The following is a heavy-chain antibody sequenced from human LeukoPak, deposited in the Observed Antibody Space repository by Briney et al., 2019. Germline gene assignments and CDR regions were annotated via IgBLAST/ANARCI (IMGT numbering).Heavy chain of an antibody. V-gene: IGHV3-64*01. CDR3: ARSRYLVGDV. CDR1: GFTFSSYA. J-gene: IGHJ6*04. CDR2: ISSNGGST. D-gene: IGHD2-8*02. Sequence: GGSLRPSCAASGFTFSSYAMHWVRQAPGQGLEYVSAISSNGGSTYYANSVKGRCTISRDNSKNTLYPQMGSLRAEDMAVYYCARSRYLVGDVWGKGTTVTVSS.